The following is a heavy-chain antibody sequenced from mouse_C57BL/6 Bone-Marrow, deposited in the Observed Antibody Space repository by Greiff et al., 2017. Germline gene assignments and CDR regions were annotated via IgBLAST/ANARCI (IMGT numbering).Heavy chain of an antibody. CDR3: ARYITRDEAMDD. CDR1: VFTFPDYY. D-gene: IGHD3-3*01. CDR2: IRNKANGYTT. Sequence: EVNLVESGGGLVQPGGSLSLSCAASVFTFPDYYMSCVRHPPGKALAWLGFIRNKANGYTTEYSASVKGRFTISRDNSQSILYLQMNALRAEDSATYYCARYITRDEAMDDWGQGTSVTVSS. V-gene: IGHV7-3*01. J-gene: IGHJ4*01.